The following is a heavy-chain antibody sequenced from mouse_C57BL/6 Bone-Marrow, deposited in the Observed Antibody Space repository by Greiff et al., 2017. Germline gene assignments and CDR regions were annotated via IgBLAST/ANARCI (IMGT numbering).Heavy chain of an antibody. CDR3: ARRGYYGSSSNWYFGV. D-gene: IGHD1-1*01. Sequence: QVQLQQPGAELVRPGTSVKLSCKASGYTFTSYWMHWVKQRPGQGLEWIGVIDPSDSYTNYNQKFKGKDTLTVDTSSSTAYMQLSSLTSADSAVXYCARRGYYGSSSNWYFGVCGTGDTVTGSS. J-gene: IGHJ1*03. V-gene: IGHV1-59*01. CDR1: GYTFTSYW. CDR2: IDPSDSYT.